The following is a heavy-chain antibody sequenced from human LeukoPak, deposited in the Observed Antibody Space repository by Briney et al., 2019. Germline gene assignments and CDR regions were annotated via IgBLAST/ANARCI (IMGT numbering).Heavy chain of an antibody. CDR1: GGSISSSSYY. Sequence: PSETLSLTCTVSGGSISSSSYYWGWIRQPPGKGLEWIGSIYYSGSTYYNPSLKSRVTISVDTSKNQFSLKLSSVTAADTAVYYCARLPNPYGSGSYFDDNWFDPWGQGTLVTVSS. CDR3: ARLPNPYGSGSYFDDNWFDP. CDR2: IYYSGST. D-gene: IGHD3-10*01. J-gene: IGHJ5*02. V-gene: IGHV4-39*07.